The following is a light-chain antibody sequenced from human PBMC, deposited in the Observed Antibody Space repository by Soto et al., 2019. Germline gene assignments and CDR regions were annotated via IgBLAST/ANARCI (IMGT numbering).Light chain of an antibody. J-gene: IGLJ2*01. CDR3: SSYTSTVTLV. CDR1: SSDIGGYDY. V-gene: IGLV2-14*01. Sequence: QSALTQPASVSGYPGQSITISCTGNSSDIGGYDYVSWYQQHPGKAPKLMIYEVSNRPSGVSNRFSGSKSGNTASLTISGLQTEDEADYYCSSYTSTVTLVFGGGTKLTVL. CDR2: EVS.